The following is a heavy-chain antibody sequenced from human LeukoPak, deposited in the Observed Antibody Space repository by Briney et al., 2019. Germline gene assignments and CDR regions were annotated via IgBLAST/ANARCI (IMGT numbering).Heavy chain of an antibody. J-gene: IGHJ2*01. CDR2: INSDGSST. D-gene: IGHD6-13*01. CDR1: GFAFSSHC. CDR3: ARVIDSNSWYFDL. Sequence: GGSLRLSCAASGFAFSSHCMHWVRQAPGKGLVWVSRINSDGSSTNYADSVKGRFTISRDNAKNTLYLQMNSLRAEDTAVYYCARVIDSNSWYFDLWGRGTLVTVSS. V-gene: IGHV3-74*01.